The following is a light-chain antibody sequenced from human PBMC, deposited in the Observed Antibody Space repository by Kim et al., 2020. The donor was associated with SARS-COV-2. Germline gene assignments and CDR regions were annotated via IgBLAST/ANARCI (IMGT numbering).Light chain of an antibody. V-gene: IGKV1D-13*01. CDR1: QGISSA. CDR3: QRFNNYPIT. CDR2: DAS. J-gene: IGKJ5*01. Sequence: ASVGDRVTITCRASQGISSALAWYQQKPGKAPKLLIYDASSLESGVPSRFSGSGSGTDFTLTISSLQPEDFATYYCQRFNNYPITFGQGTRLEIK.